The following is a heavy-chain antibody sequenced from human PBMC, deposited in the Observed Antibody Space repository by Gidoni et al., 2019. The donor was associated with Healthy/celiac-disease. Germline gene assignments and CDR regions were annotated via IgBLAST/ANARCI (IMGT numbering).Heavy chain of an antibody. CDR1: GGSISSSSYY. CDR2: IYYSGST. J-gene: IGHJ4*02. D-gene: IGHD3-22*01. Sequence: QLQLQESGPGLVTPSETLSLTCTVSGGSISSSSYYWGWSRQPPGKGLEWIGSIYYSGSTYYNPSLKSRVTISVDTSKNQFSLKLSSVTAADTAVYYCVRGQGYYDSSGFDYWGQGTLVTVSS. CDR3: VRGQGYYDSSGFDY. V-gene: IGHV4-39*01.